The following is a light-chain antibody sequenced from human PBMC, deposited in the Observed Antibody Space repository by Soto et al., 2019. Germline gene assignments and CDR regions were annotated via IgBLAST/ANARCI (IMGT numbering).Light chain of an antibody. CDR2: GAS. J-gene: IGKJ2*01. CDR1: QRVSST. CDR3: QQYNNWPHT. V-gene: IGKV3-15*01. Sequence: EIVMTQSPVTLSVSPGERATLSCRASQRVSSTLAWYQQKPGQAPRLLIYGASTRATGIPARFSGSGSGTEFTLSISSLQSEDFAVYYCQQYNNWPHTFGQGTKLEIK.